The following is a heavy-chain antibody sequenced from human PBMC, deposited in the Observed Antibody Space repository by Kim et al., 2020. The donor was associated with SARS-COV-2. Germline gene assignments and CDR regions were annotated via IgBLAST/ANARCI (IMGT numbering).Heavy chain of an antibody. J-gene: IGHJ6*02. D-gene: IGHD3-9*01. CDR1: GFTFSSYS. V-gene: IGHV3-21*04. CDR2: ISSSSSYI. Sequence: GGSLRLSCAASGFTFSSYSMNWVRQAPGKGLEWVSSISSSSSYIYYADSVKGRFTISRDNAKNSLYLQMNSLRAEDTAVYYCARDKPYYDSLTGCYKFDGTCGMDVWGQGTTVTVSS. CDR3: ARDKPYYDSLTGCYKFDGTCGMDV.